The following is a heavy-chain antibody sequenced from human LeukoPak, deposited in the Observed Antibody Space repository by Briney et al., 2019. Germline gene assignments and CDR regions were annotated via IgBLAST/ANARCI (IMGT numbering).Heavy chain of an antibody. CDR3: ARLGYYYGSGSYPPEFDY. V-gene: IGHV4-39*01. CDR2: IYYSGST. CDR1: GGSISSSSYY. D-gene: IGHD3-10*01. Sequence: SETLSLTCTVSGGSISSSSYYWGWIRQPPGKGLEWIVSIYYSGSTYYNPSLKSRVTISVDTSKNQFSLKLSSVTAADTAVYYCARLGYYYGSGSYPPEFDYWGQGTLVTVSS. J-gene: IGHJ4*02.